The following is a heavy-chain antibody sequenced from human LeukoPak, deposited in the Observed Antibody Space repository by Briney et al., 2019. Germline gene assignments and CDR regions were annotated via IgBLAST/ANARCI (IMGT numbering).Heavy chain of an antibody. CDR2: IWYDGSNK. Sequence: GSLRLSCAASGFTFSSYGMHWGRQAPGKGLEWVAVIWYDGSNKYYADSVKGRFTISRDNSKNTLYLQMNSLRAEDTAVYYCARDAYGSGSTSGYAFDIWGQGTMVTVSS. CDR3: ARDAYGSGSTSGYAFDI. D-gene: IGHD3-10*01. J-gene: IGHJ3*02. CDR1: GFTFSSYG. V-gene: IGHV3-33*01.